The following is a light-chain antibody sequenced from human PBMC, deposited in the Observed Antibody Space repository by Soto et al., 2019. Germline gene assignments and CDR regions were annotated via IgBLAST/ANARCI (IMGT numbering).Light chain of an antibody. Sequence: QSALTQPASVSGSPGQSITISCTGTSSDVGGYNYVSWYQQHPGKAPKLMIYEVSNRPSGVSNRFSGSKSGNTASLTISGLQAEDEADYYCHSYDSRLNCYVFGTGTKLTVL. CDR3: HSYDSRLNCYV. V-gene: IGLV2-14*01. CDR2: EVS. J-gene: IGLJ1*01. CDR1: SSDVGGYNY.